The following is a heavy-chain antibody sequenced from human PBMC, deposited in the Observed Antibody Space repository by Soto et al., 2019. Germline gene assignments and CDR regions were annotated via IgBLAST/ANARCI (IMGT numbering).Heavy chain of an antibody. CDR1: GYTFTSYG. Sequence: XSVNDSFQASGYTFTSYGISWVRQAPGQGLEWMGWISAYNGNTNYAQKLQGRVTMTTDTSTSTAYMELRSLRSDDTAVYYCARDGYYGSGSYYTVSEDLLDYWGQGTLVTVSS. CDR3: ARDGYYGSGSYYTVSEDLLDY. V-gene: IGHV1-18*04. CDR2: ISAYNGNT. J-gene: IGHJ4*02. D-gene: IGHD3-10*01.